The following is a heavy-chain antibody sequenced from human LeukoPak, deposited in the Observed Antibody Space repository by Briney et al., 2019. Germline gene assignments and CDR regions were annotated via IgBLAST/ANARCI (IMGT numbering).Heavy chain of an antibody. V-gene: IGHV4-4*07. D-gene: IGHD1-26*01. J-gene: IGHJ4*02. CDR3: ARGGTYPSSTVDY. CDR2: IYAHGST. Sequence: SETLSLTCTVSGGSISSYYWSWIRQPAGKELEWIGRIYAHGSTNYNPSLRSRVTMSADTSRNQFSLRLSSVTAADTAVYYCARGGTYPSSTVDYWGQGTLVAVSS. CDR1: GGSISSYY.